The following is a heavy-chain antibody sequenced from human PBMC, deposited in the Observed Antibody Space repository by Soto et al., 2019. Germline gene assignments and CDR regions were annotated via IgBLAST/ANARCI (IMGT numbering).Heavy chain of an antibody. CDR3: ARDAPPDDY. CDR1: GFTFSTYT. V-gene: IGHV3-48*01. J-gene: IGHJ4*02. Sequence: PGGSLGLSCAASGFTFSTYTMNWVRQAPGKGLEWVSYISSSSGTIYYADSVKGRFTISRDIARNSLYLQMNSLRAEDTAVYYCARDAPPDDYWGQGTLVTVSS. CDR2: ISSSSGTI.